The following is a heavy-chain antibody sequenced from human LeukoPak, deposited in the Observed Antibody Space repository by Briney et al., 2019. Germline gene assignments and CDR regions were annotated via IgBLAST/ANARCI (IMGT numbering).Heavy chain of an antibody. J-gene: IGHJ3*02. Sequence: VGSLRLSCAASGFTFSSYAMSWVRQAPGKGLEWVSAISGSGGSTYYADSVKGRFTISRDNSKNTLHLQMNSLRAEDTAVYYCAKDPRSSWDRNAFDIWGQGTMVTVSS. V-gene: IGHV3-23*01. CDR3: AKDPRSSWDRNAFDI. CDR1: GFTFSSYA. CDR2: ISGSGGST. D-gene: IGHD6-13*01.